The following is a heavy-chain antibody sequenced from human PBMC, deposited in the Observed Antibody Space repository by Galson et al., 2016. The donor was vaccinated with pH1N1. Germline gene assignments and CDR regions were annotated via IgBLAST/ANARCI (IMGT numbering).Heavy chain of an antibody. CDR1: GFRFDDYA. J-gene: IGHJ6*03. CDR2: INWKSNNI. Sequence: SLRLSCAASGFRFDDYAMHWVRQAPGKGLEWVSGINWKSNNIVYADSVRGRFSISRDNAKRSLFLEMNSLRVEDTALYYCVTDFKGYFYYMDVWGKGTTVTVSS. V-gene: IGHV3-9*01. CDR3: VTDFKGYFYYMDV.